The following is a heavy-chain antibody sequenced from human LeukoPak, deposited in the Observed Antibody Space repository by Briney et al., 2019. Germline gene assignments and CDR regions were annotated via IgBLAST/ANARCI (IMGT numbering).Heavy chain of an antibody. CDR1: GFTFSNCA. CDR2: ISGSAGST. Sequence: GGSLRLSCAASGFTFSNCAMSCVRQAPGKGLEGMSVISGSAGSTYYADSVRGRFTISRDNSRNTLFLQMNSLRDEDTAVYYCAKDMARYCSGGSCPRAFDYWGQGSLVTVSS. J-gene: IGHJ4*02. D-gene: IGHD2-15*01. CDR3: AKDMARYCSGGSCPRAFDY. V-gene: IGHV3-23*01.